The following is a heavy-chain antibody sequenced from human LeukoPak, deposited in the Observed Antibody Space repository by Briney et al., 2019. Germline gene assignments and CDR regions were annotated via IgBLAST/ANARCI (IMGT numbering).Heavy chain of an antibody. D-gene: IGHD1-26*01. CDR3: ARSPSRELPFDY. V-gene: IGHV4-59*12. CDR2: IYHSGST. CDR1: GGSISTYY. J-gene: IGHJ4*02. Sequence: SETLSLTCTVSGGSISTYYWSWIRQPPGKGLEWIGYIYHSGSTYYNPSLKSRVTISVDRSKDQFSLKLSSVTAADTAVYYCARSPSRELPFDYWGQGTLVTVSS.